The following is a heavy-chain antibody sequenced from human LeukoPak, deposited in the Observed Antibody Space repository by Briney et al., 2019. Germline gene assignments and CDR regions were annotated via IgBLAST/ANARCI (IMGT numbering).Heavy chain of an antibody. D-gene: IGHD1-20*01. V-gene: IGHV4-34*01. CDR3: AREALYNWNAGGFWFDP. CDR1: GGSFSGYY. CDR2: INHSGST. Sequence: PSETLSLTCADYGGSFSGYYWSWIRQPPGKGVEGIGEINHSGSTNYNPSLKSRGTISVDTSKNQFSLKLSSVTAADTAVYYCAREALYNWNAGGFWFDPWGQGTLVTVSS. J-gene: IGHJ5*02.